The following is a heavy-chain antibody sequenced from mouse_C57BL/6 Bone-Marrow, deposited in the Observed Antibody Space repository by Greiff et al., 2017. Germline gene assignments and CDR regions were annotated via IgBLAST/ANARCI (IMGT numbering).Heavy chain of an antibody. Sequence: QVQLQQPGAELARPGASVKMSCKASGYTFTSYTMHWVKQRPGQGLEWIGYINPSSGYTKYNQKFKDKATLTADKSSITAYMQLSSLTSEDSAVYYCARLYYNYDGFAYWGQGTLVTVSA. CDR1: GYTFTSYT. J-gene: IGHJ3*01. CDR2: INPSSGYT. V-gene: IGHV1-4*01. D-gene: IGHD2-4*01. CDR3: ARLYYNYDGFAY.